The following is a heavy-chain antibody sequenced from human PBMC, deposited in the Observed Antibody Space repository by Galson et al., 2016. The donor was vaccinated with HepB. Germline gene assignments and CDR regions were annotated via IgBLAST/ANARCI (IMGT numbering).Heavy chain of an antibody. CDR3: AKNNGGEYYRCDQ. CDR1: GFTFSNGG. CDR2: IWNDGSKK. V-gene: IGHV3-33*06. J-gene: IGHJ4*02. D-gene: IGHD2-21*01. Sequence: SLRLSCAASGFTFSNGGMHWVRQAPGKGLEWVAVIWNDGSKKYYADSVKGRFTISRDNSKNTLYLQMDSLRAEDTAMYYCAKNNGGEYYRCDQWGQGILVTVAS.